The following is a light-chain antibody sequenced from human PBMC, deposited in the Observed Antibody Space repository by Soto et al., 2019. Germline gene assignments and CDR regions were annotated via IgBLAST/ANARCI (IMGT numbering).Light chain of an antibody. V-gene: IGKV3-20*01. J-gene: IGKJ2*01. CDR1: QSVSSSY. CDR2: GAS. CDR3: QHLENT. Sequence: EIVLTQSPGTLSLSPGERATLSCRASQSVSSSYLAWYQQKPGQAPRLLIYGASSRATGIPDRFSGSGSGTDFTLTISRLEPEDFAVYYCQHLENTVGQGTKLEIK.